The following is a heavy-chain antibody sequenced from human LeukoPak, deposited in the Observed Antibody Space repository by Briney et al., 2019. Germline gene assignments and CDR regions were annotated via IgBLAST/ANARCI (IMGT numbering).Heavy chain of an antibody. CDR1: GGSFSGYY. CDR2: INHSGST. J-gene: IGHJ4*02. D-gene: IGHD5-18*01. Sequence: SETLSLTCAVYGGSFSGYYWSWIRQPPGKGLEWIGEINHSGSTNYNPSLKSRVTISVDTSKNQFSLKLSSVTAADTAVYYCARLVGYSYGRGGAYYFDYWGQGTLVTVSS. V-gene: IGHV4-34*01. CDR3: ARLVGYSYGRGGAYYFDY.